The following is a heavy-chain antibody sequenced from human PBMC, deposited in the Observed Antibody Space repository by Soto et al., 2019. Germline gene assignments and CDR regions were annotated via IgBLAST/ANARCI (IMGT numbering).Heavy chain of an antibody. D-gene: IGHD3-22*01. Sequence: QVQLVESGGGVVQPGRSLRLSCAVSGFTFSSYGMNWVRQAPGKGLEWVAAIYYDGSNKYYADSVRGRITISRDNCKNTLYLHMNSLRAEDTAVYYCARDSKDDSSGYYAGFDYWGQGTLVTVSS. J-gene: IGHJ4*02. CDR1: GFTFSSYG. V-gene: IGHV3-33*01. CDR2: IYYDGSNK. CDR3: ARDSKDDSSGYYAGFDY.